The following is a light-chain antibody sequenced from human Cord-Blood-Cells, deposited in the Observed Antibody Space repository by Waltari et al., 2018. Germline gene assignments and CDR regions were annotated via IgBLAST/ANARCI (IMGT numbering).Light chain of an antibody. CDR1: QSVSSN. J-gene: IGKJ4*01. V-gene: IGKV3-15*01. CDR3: QQYNNWPPLT. Sequence: EIVMTQSPATLSVSPGVRATLSCRASQSVSSNLAWYQQKPGQAPRLLIYGASTRATGIPARFSGSGSGTEFTLTISSLQSEDFVVYYCQQYNNWPPLTFGGGTKVEIK. CDR2: GAS.